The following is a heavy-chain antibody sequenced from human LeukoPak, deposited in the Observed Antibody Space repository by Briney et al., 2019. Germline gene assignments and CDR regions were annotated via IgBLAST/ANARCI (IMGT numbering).Heavy chain of an antibody. CDR2: ISAYNGNT. V-gene: IGHV1-18*01. J-gene: IGHJ3*02. CDR3: AREQLGNHDAFDI. Sequence: RASVKVSCKASGYTLTSYGISWVRQAPGQGLEWMGWISAYNGNTNYAQKLQGRVTMTTDTSTSTAYMELRSLRSDDTAVYYCAREQLGNHDAFDIWGQGTMVTVSS. CDR1: GYTLTSYG. D-gene: IGHD1-1*01.